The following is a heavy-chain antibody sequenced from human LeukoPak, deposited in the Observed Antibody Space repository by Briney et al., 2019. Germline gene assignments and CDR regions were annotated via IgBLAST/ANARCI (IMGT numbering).Heavy chain of an antibody. CDR3: ARDALEVVAATRGELLEAEDYYYGMDV. V-gene: IGHV3-30*04. CDR2: ISYDGSNK. Sequence: GGSLRLSCAASGFTFSSYAMHWVRQAPGKGLEWVAVISYDGSNKYYADSVKGRFTISRDNSKNTLYLLMNSLRAEDTAVYYCARDALEVVAATRGELLEAEDYYYGMDVWGKGTTVTVSS. J-gene: IGHJ6*04. D-gene: IGHD2-15*01. CDR1: GFTFSSYA.